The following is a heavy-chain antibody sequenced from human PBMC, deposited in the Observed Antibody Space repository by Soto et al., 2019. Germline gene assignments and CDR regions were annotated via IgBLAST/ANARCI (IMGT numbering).Heavy chain of an antibody. J-gene: IGHJ6*02. CDR2: IYYSGST. Sequence: SETLSLTGTVSSGSIDSSSYYWGWIRQPPGSGLEWIGSIYYSGSTYYNPSLKSRVTISVDTSKNQFSLKLSSVTAADTAVYYCASSLYYDFWSGYYDYYYGMDVWGQGTTVT. CDR1: SGSIDSSSYY. D-gene: IGHD3-3*01. CDR3: ASSLYYDFWSGYYDYYYGMDV. V-gene: IGHV4-39*01.